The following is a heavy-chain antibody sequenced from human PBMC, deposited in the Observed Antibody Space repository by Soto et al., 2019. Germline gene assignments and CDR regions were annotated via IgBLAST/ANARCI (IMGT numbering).Heavy chain of an antibody. V-gene: IGHV4-61*01. CDR3: ASCLNLRYFDWWATDRGFDP. CDR2: IYYSGST. Sequence: PSETLSLTCTVSGGSVSGGSYYWNWIRQPPGKGLEWIGYIYYSGSTNYNPSLKSRVTISVDTSKNQFSLKLGSVTAADTAVYYCASCLNLRYFDWWATDRGFDPWGQGTLVTVSS. CDR1: GGSVSGGSYY. J-gene: IGHJ5*01. D-gene: IGHD3-9*01.